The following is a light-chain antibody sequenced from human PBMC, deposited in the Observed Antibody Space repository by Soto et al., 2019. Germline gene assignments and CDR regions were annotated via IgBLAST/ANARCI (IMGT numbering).Light chain of an antibody. CDR1: QRVSTTY. V-gene: IGKV3-20*01. CDR3: QQYGSSLIT. Sequence: EXVXTQSPGTLSLSPGERATLSCRASQRVSTTYLAWYQQTPGQAPRLLIYSASSRAAGIPDRFSGSGSGTDFTLTITRLEPEDSAVYYCQQYGSSLITFGQGTRLEIK. J-gene: IGKJ5*01. CDR2: SAS.